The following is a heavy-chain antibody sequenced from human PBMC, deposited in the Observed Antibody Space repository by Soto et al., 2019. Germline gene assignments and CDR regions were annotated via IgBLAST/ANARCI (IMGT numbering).Heavy chain of an antibody. J-gene: IGHJ6*02. CDR2: IRSKAYGGTT. CDR1: GFTFGDYA. D-gene: IGHD4-17*01. V-gene: IGHV3-49*04. Sequence: GGSLRLSCTASGFTFGDYAMSWVRQAPGKGREWVGFIRSKAYGGTTEYAASVKGRFTISRDDSKGIAYLQMNSLKTEDTAVYYCTRDAPYGDYAVMDGMDVWGQGTTVTVSS. CDR3: TRDAPYGDYAVMDGMDV.